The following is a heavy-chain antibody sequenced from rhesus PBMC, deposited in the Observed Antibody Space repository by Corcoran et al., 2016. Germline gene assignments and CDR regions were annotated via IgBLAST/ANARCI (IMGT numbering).Heavy chain of an antibody. D-gene: IGHD3-3*01. J-gene: IGHJ6*01. V-gene: IGHV5-2*01. Sequence: EVQLVQSGAEVKRPGESLKISCKTSGYSFTSYWLSWGRQMPGKGLEWMGAIDPSDADTRYSPSFQGQVTISADKSISTAYLQWSSLKASDSATYYCAKDLGPYYNDWGQGVVVTVSS. CDR2: IDPSDADT. CDR1: GYSFTSYW. CDR3: AKDLGPYYND.